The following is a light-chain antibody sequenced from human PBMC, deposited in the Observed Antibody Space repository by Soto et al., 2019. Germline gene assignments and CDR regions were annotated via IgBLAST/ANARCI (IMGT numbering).Light chain of an antibody. V-gene: IGKV3-11*01. Sequence: EIVLTQSPATLSLSPGERATLSCRASQSVSTYLAWFQQKPGQAPRLLIYDASTRATGIPARFSGSESGTDFTLTISMLEPEDFAIYYCQQRHSWVTFGQGTRLEIK. CDR3: QQRHSWVT. CDR1: QSVSTY. J-gene: IGKJ5*01. CDR2: DAS.